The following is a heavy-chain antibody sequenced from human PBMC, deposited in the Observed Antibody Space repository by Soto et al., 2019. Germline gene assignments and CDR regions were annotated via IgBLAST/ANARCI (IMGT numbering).Heavy chain of an antibody. CDR1: GYTFTSYA. J-gene: IGHJ3*02. CDR2: INAGNGNT. CDR3: AREIPAHTNDGFGI. Sequence: ASVKVSCKAAGYTFTSYAMHWVRQAPGQRLEWMGWINAGNGNTKYSQKFQGRVTITRDTSASTAYMELSSLRSEDTAVYYCAREIPAHTNDGFGIWGQGTMVTVSS. V-gene: IGHV1-3*01. D-gene: IGHD2-2*01.